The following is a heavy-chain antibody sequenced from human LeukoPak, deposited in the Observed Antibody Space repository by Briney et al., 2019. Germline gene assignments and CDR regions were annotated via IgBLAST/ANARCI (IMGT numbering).Heavy chain of an antibody. CDR3: ARVSSSSWWALDY. D-gene: IGHD6-13*01. Sequence: GGSLRLSCAASGFTFTNDFMTWVRQAPGKGLVWVSRINTDGSSTSYADSVKGRFTISRDNAKNTLYLQMNSLRAEDTAVYYCARVSSSSWWALDYWGQGTLVTVSS. V-gene: IGHV3-74*01. CDR1: GFTFTNDF. CDR2: INTDGSST. J-gene: IGHJ4*02.